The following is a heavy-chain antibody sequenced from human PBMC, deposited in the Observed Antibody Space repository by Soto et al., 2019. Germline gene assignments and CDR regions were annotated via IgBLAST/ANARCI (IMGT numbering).Heavy chain of an antibody. CDR2: ISYDGSNK. J-gene: IGHJ6*02. CDR3: AKDIPFSAAGYYYYGMDV. V-gene: IGHV3-30*18. CDR1: GFTFSSYG. D-gene: IGHD6-13*01. Sequence: GGSLRLSCAASGFTFSSYGMHWVRQAPGKGLEWVAVISYDGSNKYYADSVKGRFTISRDNSKNTLYLQMNSLRAEDTAVYYCAKDIPFSAAGYYYYGMDVWGQGTTVTVSS.